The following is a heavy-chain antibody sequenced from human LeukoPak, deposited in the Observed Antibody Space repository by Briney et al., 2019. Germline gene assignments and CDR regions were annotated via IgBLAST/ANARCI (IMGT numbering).Heavy chain of an antibody. J-gene: IGHJ5*02. D-gene: IGHD1-7*01. CDR3: ARGNWNYGNWFDP. CDR2: IYYSGST. Sequence: SETLSLTCTVSGGSISSGGYYWSWIRQHPGKGLEWIGYIYYSGSTYYNPSLKSRVTISVDTSKNQFSLKLSSVTAADTAVHYCARGNWNYGNWFDPWGQGTLVTVSS. CDR1: GGSISSGGYY. V-gene: IGHV4-31*03.